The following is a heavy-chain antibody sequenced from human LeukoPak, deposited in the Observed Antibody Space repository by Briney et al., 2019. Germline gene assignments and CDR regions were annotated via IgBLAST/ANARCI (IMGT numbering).Heavy chain of an antibody. CDR3: ARGGSGWYPSGFDP. Sequence: SETLSLTCTVSGGPISSYYWSWIRQPAGKGLEWIGRIYTSGTTNYNPSLKSRVTMSVDTSKNQFFLKLSSVTAADTAVYYCARGGSGWYPSGFDPWGQGTLVTVSS. J-gene: IGHJ5*02. CDR2: IYTSGTT. D-gene: IGHD6-19*01. CDR1: GGPISSYY. V-gene: IGHV4-4*07.